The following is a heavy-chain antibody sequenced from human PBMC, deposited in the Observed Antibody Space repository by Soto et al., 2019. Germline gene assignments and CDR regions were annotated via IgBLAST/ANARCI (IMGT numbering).Heavy chain of an antibody. CDR3: AKSRVGFCTGGNCYLAY. CDR1: GFTFSNAW. CDR2: ISYDGNNK. V-gene: IGHV3-30*18. J-gene: IGHJ4*02. Sequence: GGSLRLSCAVSGFTFSNAWMHWVRQAPGKGLEWVAVISYDGNNKYYADSVKGRFTISRDNPQNTLYLQMNSLRAEDTAVYYCAKSRVGFCTGGNCYLAYWGQGTLVTVSS. D-gene: IGHD2-8*02.